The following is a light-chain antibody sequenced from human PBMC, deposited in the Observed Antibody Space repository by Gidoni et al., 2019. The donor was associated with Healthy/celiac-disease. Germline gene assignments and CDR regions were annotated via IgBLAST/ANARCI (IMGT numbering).Light chain of an antibody. Sequence: SYELNQPPSVSVSPGQTASITCSGDKLGDKYAFWYQQKPGQSPVLVIYQDSKRPSGIPERFSGSNSGNTATLTISGTQAMDEADYYCQAWDSSTAAFGGGTKLTVL. V-gene: IGLV3-1*01. CDR2: QDS. CDR1: KLGDKY. CDR3: QAWDSSTAA. J-gene: IGLJ2*01.